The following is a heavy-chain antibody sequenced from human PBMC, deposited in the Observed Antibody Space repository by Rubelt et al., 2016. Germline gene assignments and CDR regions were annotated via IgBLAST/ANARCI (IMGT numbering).Heavy chain of an antibody. CDR1: GFTFSSYA. CDR2: ISGGGDST. J-gene: IGHJ4*02. Sequence: EVQLLESGGGLVQPGGSLRLSCAASGFTFSSYAMTWVRQAPGKGLEWVSVISGGGDSTYYADSVKGRFTISRDSSKNTLFPQMNSLRAEDTAVYYCARSYGYDLGSYFDFWGQGTLVIVSS. D-gene: IGHD5-12*01. CDR3: ARSYGYDLGSYFDF. V-gene: IGHV3-23*01.